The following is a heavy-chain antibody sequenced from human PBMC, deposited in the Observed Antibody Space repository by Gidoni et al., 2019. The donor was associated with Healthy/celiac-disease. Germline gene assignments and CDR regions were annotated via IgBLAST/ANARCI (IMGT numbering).Heavy chain of an antibody. J-gene: IGHJ4*02. CDR3: ARGYGSGSYPGRSVPYFDY. CDR1: GGSFSGYY. CDR2: INHSGST. V-gene: IGHV4-34*01. Sequence: QVQLQQWGAGLLKPSEPLSLTCAVYGGSFSGYYWSWLRQPPGKGLEWIGEINHSGSTNYNPSLKSRVTISVDTSKNQFSLKLSSVTAADTAVYYCARGYGSGSYPGRSVPYFDYWGQGTLVTVSS. D-gene: IGHD3-10*01.